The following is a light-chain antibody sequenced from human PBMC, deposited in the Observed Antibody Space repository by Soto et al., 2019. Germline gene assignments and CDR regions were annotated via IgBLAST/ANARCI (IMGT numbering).Light chain of an antibody. V-gene: IGLV2-14*01. CDR2: EVS. Sequence: QSALTQRASVSGSPGQSITISCTGTSSDVGSYNYVSWYQQHPGKAPKLMIYEVSDRPSGISSRFSGSKSGNTASLTISGLQTEDEADYYCSSYTSSSTLFGTGTKVTVL. CDR1: SSDVGSYNY. CDR3: SSYTSSSTL. J-gene: IGLJ1*01.